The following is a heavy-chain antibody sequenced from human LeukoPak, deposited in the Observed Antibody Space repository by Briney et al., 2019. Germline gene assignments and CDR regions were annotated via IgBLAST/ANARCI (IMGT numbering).Heavy chain of an antibody. Sequence: GGSLRLSCAASGFTFSSYSMNWVRQAPGKGLEWVSSISSSSSYIYYADSVKGRFTISRDNAKNSLYLQMNSLRAEDTAVYYCARGRKLGYCSGGSCYWDAFDIWGQGTMVTVSS. J-gene: IGHJ3*02. CDR2: ISSSSSYI. CDR3: ARGRKLGYCSGGSCYWDAFDI. CDR1: GFTFSSYS. D-gene: IGHD2-15*01. V-gene: IGHV3-21*01.